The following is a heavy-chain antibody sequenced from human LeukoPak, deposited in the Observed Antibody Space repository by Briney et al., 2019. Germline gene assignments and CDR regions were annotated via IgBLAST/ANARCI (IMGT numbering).Heavy chain of an antibody. V-gene: IGHV3-48*04. Sequence: PGGSLRLSCEASGFTFNNFAMSWVRQAPGKGLEWVSYISSSSSTIYYADSVKGRFTISRDNAKNSLYLQMNSLRAEDTAVYYCARDRYYYDSSPGRAFDIWGQGTMVTVSS. D-gene: IGHD3-22*01. CDR1: GFTFNNFA. CDR2: ISSSSSTI. J-gene: IGHJ3*02. CDR3: ARDRYYYDSSPGRAFDI.